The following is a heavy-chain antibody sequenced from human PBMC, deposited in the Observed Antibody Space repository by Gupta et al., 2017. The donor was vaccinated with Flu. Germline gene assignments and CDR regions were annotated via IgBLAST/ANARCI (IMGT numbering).Heavy chain of an antibody. Sequence: QVHLNQWGAGVLKPSQSLSLTCGVYGGSLSDYHCSWIRQPPGEGLEWIGEIDRGGSPNYNPSLKGRVTISADKSKKQFSLRVDSMTAADTGVYFCARGDSGGNVFDTWGQGTLVSVSS. D-gene: IGHD4-23*01. CDR2: IDRGGSP. CDR3: ARGDSGGNVFDT. J-gene: IGHJ4*02. V-gene: IGHV4-34*01. CDR1: GGSLSDYH.